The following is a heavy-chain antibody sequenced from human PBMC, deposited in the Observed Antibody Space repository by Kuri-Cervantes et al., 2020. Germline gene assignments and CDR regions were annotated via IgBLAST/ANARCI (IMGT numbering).Heavy chain of an antibody. V-gene: IGHV4-39*07. CDR1: GGSISSSSYY. J-gene: IGHJ6*03. Sequence: SETLSLTCTVPGGSISSSSYYWGWIRQPPGKGLEWIGSIYYSGSTYYNPSLKSRVTISVDTSKNQFSLKLSSVTAADTAVYYCAREGDYGDYYMDVWGKGTTVTVSS. D-gene: IGHD4-17*01. CDR2: IYYSGST. CDR3: AREGDYGDYYMDV.